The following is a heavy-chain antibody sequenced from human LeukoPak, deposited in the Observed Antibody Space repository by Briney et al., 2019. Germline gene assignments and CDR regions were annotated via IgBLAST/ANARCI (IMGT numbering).Heavy chain of an antibody. Sequence: GGSLRLSCAASGFTFSNYSMNWVRQAPGKGLEWVSSIGTTGSYIFYADSVKGRFTISRDNSKNTLYLQMNSLRAEDTAVYYCAKGYGMDVWGQGTTVTVSS. V-gene: IGHV3-21*04. CDR3: AKGYGMDV. CDR2: IGTTGSYI. J-gene: IGHJ6*02. CDR1: GFTFSNYS.